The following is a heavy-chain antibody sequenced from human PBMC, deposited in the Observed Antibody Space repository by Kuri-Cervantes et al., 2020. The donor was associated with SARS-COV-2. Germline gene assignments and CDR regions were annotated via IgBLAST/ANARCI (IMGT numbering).Heavy chain of an antibody. Sequence: GESLKIFCVASGFTFSAYTLNWVRQAPGKGLEWVSSITRSSVYISYADSLKGRFTISRDNAKNSLYLQMNSLRAEDTALYYCAKDPSLAGGYYFDYWGQGTLVTVSS. V-gene: IGHV3-21*04. J-gene: IGHJ4*02. D-gene: IGHD3-16*01. CDR2: ITRSSVYI. CDR1: GFTFSAYT. CDR3: AKDPSLAGGYYFDY.